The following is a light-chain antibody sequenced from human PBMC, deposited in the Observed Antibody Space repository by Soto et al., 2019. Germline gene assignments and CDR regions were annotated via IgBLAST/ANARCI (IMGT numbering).Light chain of an antibody. V-gene: IGKV1-39*01. CDR1: QTLSNY. J-gene: IGKJ4*01. Sequence: DIQMTQSPSSVSASVGDRVTITCWASQTLSNYLTWFQQKPGKAPKVLIYGASTLQSGVPSRFSGSGSGAEFTLTISNLHPEDSATYYCQQSFSPLLTFGGGTKVEIK. CDR3: QQSFSPLLT. CDR2: GAS.